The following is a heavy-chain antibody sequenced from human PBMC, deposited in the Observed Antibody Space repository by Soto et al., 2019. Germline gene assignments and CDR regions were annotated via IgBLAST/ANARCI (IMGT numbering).Heavy chain of an antibody. V-gene: IGHV3-30*18. CDR1: GFTFSSYG. CDR2: ISYDGSNK. J-gene: IGHJ4*02. D-gene: IGHD3-22*01. CDR3: AKGTTFGSGYYYGY. Sequence: GSLRLSCAASGFTFSSYGMHWVRQAPGKGLEWVAVISYDGSNKYYADSVKGRFTISRDNSKNTLYLQMNSLRAEDTAVYYCAKGTTFGSGYYYGYWGQGTLVTVSS.